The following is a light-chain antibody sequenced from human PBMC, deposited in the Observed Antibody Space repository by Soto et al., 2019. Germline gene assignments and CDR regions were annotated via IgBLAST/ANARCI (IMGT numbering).Light chain of an antibody. CDR1: RDVGSD. V-gene: IGKV1-17*01. J-gene: IGKJ4*01. CDR3: QQYDNLPLT. CDR2: AAS. Sequence: QMTHSPSSLSASVGEKIIITCRASRDVGSDVSWYQQKPGQAPKLLIYAASNLYTGVPSRFSGSRSGTEFTLTISSLQPEDIATYYWQQYDNLPLTFGGGTKVDIK.